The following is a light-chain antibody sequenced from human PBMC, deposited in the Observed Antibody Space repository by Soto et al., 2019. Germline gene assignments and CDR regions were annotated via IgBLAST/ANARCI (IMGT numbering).Light chain of an antibody. CDR2: LNSDGSH. CDR3: QTWGTGTLV. J-gene: IGLJ2*01. V-gene: IGLV4-69*01. Sequence: QLVLTQSPSASASLGASVKLTCSLSSGHSTYVIAWHQQQPEKGPRYLMKLNSDGSHSKGDGIPDRFSGSSSGAERYLTISSLQSEDEADYYCQTWGTGTLVFGGGTKVTVL. CDR1: SGHSTYV.